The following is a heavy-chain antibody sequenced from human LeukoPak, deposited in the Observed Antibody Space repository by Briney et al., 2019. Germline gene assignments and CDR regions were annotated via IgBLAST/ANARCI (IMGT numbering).Heavy chain of an antibody. D-gene: IGHD3-10*01. CDR1: GFTFSSYA. Sequence: GGSLRLSCAASGFTFSSYAMSWVRQAPGKGLEWVANINLDGSGKYYVDSVKGRFTISRDNAKNSVHLQMNSLRVEDTAVYSCVRAVGAAGSHWGQGTLVTVSS. CDR3: VRAVGAAGSH. CDR2: INLDGSGK. V-gene: IGHV3-7*01. J-gene: IGHJ4*02.